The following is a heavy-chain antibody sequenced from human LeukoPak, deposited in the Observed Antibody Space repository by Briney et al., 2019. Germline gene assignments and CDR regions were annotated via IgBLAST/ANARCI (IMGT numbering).Heavy chain of an antibody. J-gene: IGHJ4*02. CDR3: ARTYYYDSSGSYYFDY. Sequence: GGSLRLSCAASGFTFSSYGMHWVRQAPGKGLEWVAVIWYDGSNKYYADSVKGRFTISRDNSKNTLYLQMNSLRAEDTAVYYCARTYYYDSSGSYYFDYWGQGTLVTVSS. D-gene: IGHD3-22*01. V-gene: IGHV3-33*01. CDR2: IWYDGSNK. CDR1: GFTFSSYG.